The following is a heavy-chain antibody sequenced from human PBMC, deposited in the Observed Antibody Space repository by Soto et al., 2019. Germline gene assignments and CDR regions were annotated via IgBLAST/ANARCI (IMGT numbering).Heavy chain of an antibody. CDR1: GTYISEFS. CDR3: ARESGENWTYEAH. CDR2: IHNNGVV. V-gene: IGHV4-4*07. Sequence: QVQQQESGPGLVKPSDTLSLICSVSGTYISEFSWSWIRQPAGTGLEWIGRIHNNGVVHFSPSFRGRATMLIDTSSNHFSLDLQSATAADTAVYYCARESGENWTYEAHWGQGTLVTISS. J-gene: IGHJ1*01. D-gene: IGHD1-7*01.